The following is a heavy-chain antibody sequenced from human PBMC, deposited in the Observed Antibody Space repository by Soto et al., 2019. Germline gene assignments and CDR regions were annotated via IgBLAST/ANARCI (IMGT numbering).Heavy chain of an antibody. CDR3: TTLPSEYYYDSSGAIDY. D-gene: IGHD3-22*01. Sequence: GSLRLSCAASGFTFSNAWMNWVRQAPGKGLEWVGRIKSKTDGGTTDYAAPVKGRFTISRDDSKNTLYLQMNSLKTEDTAVYYCTTLPSEYYYDSSGAIDYWGQGTLVTVSS. CDR2: IKSKTDGGTT. V-gene: IGHV3-15*07. J-gene: IGHJ4*02. CDR1: GFTFSNAW.